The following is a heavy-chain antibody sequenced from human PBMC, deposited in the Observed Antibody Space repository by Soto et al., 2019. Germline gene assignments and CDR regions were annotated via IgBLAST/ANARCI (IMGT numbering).Heavy chain of an antibody. J-gene: IGHJ6*03. CDR2: INHSGST. D-gene: IGHD2-2*01. CDR1: GGSFSGYY. Sequence: SETLSLTCAVYGGSFSGYYWSWIRQPPGKGLEWIGEINHSGSTNYNPSLKSRVTISVDTSKNQFSLRLSSVTAADTAVYYCARGLVVVPAADSPFIRRYYYYYMDVWGKGTTVTVSS. CDR3: ARGLVVVPAADSPFIRRYYYYYMDV. V-gene: IGHV4-34*01.